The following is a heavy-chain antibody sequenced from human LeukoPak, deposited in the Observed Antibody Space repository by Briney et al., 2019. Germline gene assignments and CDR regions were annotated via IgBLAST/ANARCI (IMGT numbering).Heavy chain of an antibody. CDR3: AKEVVGATPGALNY. CDR1: GFTFSSYG. CDR2: ISYDGSNK. D-gene: IGHD1-26*01. Sequence: SGGSLRLSCAASGFTFSSYGMHWARQAPGKGLEWMAVISYDGSNKYYADSVKGRFTISRDNSKNTLYLQMNSLRAEDTAVYYCAKEVVGATPGALNYWGQGTLVTVSS. V-gene: IGHV3-30*18. J-gene: IGHJ4*02.